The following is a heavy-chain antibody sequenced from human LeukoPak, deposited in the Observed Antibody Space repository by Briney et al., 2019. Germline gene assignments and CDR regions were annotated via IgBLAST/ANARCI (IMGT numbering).Heavy chain of an antibody. CDR1: GYTFTGYY. D-gene: IGHD3-22*01. J-gene: IGHJ3*02. CDR3: ARDPYYYDSSGYLPI. V-gene: IGHV1-2*06. CDR2: INPNSGGT. Sequence: GASVKVSCKASGYTFTGYYMHWVRQAPGQGLEWMGRINPNSGGTNYAQKFQGRVTMTRDTSISTAYMELSRLRSDDTAVYYCARDPYYYDSSGYLPIWGQGTMVTVSS.